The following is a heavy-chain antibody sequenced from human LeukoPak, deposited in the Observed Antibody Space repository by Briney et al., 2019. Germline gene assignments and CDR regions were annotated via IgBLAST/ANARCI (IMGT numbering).Heavy chain of an antibody. V-gene: IGHV4-34*01. J-gene: IGHJ4*02. D-gene: IGHD5-24*01. Sequence: GSLRLSCSASGFTFGDYSMSWFRQPPGKGLEWIGEINHSGSTNYNPSLKSRVTISVDTSKNQFSLKLGSVTAADTAVYYCARAGRWLQFFPPDYWGQGTLVTVSS. CDR1: GFTFGDYS. CDR2: INHSGST. CDR3: ARAGRWLQFFPPDY.